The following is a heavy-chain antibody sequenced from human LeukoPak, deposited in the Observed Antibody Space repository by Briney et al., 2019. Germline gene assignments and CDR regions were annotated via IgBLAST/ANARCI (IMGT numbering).Heavy chain of an antibody. Sequence: GGSLRLSGAASGLTFSNYWMHWVRQAPGKGLVWVSRINSDGSDTRYADSVKGRFTISRDNAKNTLYLQMNSLRVEDTAVYYCISSSPNFDYWGQGTLVTVSS. CDR2: INSDGSDT. V-gene: IGHV3-74*01. J-gene: IGHJ4*02. CDR3: ISSSPNFDY. CDR1: GLTFSNYW.